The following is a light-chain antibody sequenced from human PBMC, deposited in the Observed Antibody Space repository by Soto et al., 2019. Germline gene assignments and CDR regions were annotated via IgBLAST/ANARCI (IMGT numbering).Light chain of an antibody. J-gene: IGLJ2*01. V-gene: IGLV3-21*04. CDR1: NIGSKS. CDR3: QVWDSSSDHVV. CDR2: YDS. Sequence: SYELTQPPSVSVAPGKTARITCGGNNIGSKSVHWYQQKPGQAPVLVIYYDSDRPSAIPERFSGSNSGNTATLTISRVEAGYEADYYCQVWDSSSDHVVFGGGTKLIVL.